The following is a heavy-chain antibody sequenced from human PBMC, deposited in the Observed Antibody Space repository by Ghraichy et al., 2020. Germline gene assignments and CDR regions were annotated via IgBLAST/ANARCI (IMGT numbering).Heavy chain of an antibody. V-gene: IGHV4-34*01. J-gene: IGHJ4*02. D-gene: IGHD3-10*01. CDR3: ARELLWSPPFDY. Sequence: SQTLSLTCAVYGGSFSGYYWSWIRQPPGKGLEWIGEINHSGSTNYNPSLKSRVTISVDTSKNQFSLKLSSVTAADTAVYYCARELLWSPPFDYWGQGTLVTVSS. CDR2: INHSGST. CDR1: GGSFSGYY.